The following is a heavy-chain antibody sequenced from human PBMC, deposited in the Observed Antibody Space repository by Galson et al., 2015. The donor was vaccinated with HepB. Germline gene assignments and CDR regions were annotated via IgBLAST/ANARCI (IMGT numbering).Heavy chain of an antibody. CDR2: INAGNGNT. Sequence: SVKVSCKASGYTFTSYAMHWVRQAPGQRLEWMGWINAGNGNTKYSQKFQGRVTITRDTSASTAYMELSSLRSEDTAVYYCARDVLRYFDWLPYDASDIWGQGTMVTVSS. CDR1: GYTFTSYA. J-gene: IGHJ3*02. CDR3: ARDVLRYFDWLPYDASDI. D-gene: IGHD3-9*01. V-gene: IGHV1-3*01.